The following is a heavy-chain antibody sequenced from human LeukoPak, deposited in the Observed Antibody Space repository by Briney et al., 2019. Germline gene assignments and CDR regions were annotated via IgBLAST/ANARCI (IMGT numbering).Heavy chain of an antibody. D-gene: IGHD4-17*01. CDR3: ARRRSLLANYGMDV. CDR2: IYPGDSDT. Sequence: GESLKISCKGSGYSFSRYWIGGVRPMRGKGLEWMGIIYPGDSDTRYSPSFQGQVTISADKSISTAYLQWSSLKASDTAMYYCARRRSLLANYGMDVWGQGTTVTVSS. J-gene: IGHJ6*02. V-gene: IGHV5-51*01. CDR1: GYSFSRYW.